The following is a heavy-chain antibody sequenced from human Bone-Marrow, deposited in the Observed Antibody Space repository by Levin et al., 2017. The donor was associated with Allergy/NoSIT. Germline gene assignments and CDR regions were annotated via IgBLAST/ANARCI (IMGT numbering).Heavy chain of an antibody. CDR3: ARGARRSSSSWYFDL. CDR1: GGSFSGYY. V-gene: IGHV4-34*01. D-gene: IGHD6-6*01. Sequence: SETLSLTCAVYGGSFSGYYWSWIRQPPGKGLEWIGEINHSGSTNYNPSLKSRVTISVDTSKNQFSLKLSSVTAADTAVYYCARGARRSSSSWYFDLWGRGTLVTVSS. CDR2: INHSGST. J-gene: IGHJ2*01.